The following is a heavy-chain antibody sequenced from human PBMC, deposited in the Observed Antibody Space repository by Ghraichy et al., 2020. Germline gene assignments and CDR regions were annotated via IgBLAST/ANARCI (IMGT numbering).Heavy chain of an antibody. CDR3: ARTKHTGNYYYYYGMDV. V-gene: IGHV4-34*01. D-gene: IGHD1-26*01. CDR2: INHSGST. J-gene: IGHJ6*02. Sequence: ETLSLTCAVYGGSFSHYYWSWIRQPPGKGLEWIGEINHSGSTNYNPSLKSRVTISVDTSKNQFSLKLTSVTAADTAVYYCARTKHTGNYYYYYGMDVWGQGTTVTVSS. CDR1: GGSFSHYY.